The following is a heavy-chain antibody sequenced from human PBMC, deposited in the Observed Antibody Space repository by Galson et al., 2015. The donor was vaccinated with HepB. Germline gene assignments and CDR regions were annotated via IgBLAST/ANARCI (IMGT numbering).Heavy chain of an antibody. V-gene: IGHV3-30*18. J-gene: IGHJ4*02. CDR1: GFTFSTYG. D-gene: IGHD2-15*01. CDR2: ISNDGSDK. Sequence: SLRLSCAASGFTFSTYGMHWVRQAPGKGLEWVAVISNDGSDKYYVDSVKGRFTISRDNSEKTLYLQMNSLRAEDTAVYYCAKDEGYCSGGSCYRPDYWGQGTLVTVSS. CDR3: AKDEGYCSGGSCYRPDY.